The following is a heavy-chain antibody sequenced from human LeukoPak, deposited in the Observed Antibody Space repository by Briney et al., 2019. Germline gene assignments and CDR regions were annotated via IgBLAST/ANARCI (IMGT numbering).Heavy chain of an antibody. D-gene: IGHD6-19*01. CDR1: GGSISSYY. Sequence: SETLSLTCTVSGGSISSYYWSWIRQPPAKGLEWIGYIYYSGSTNYNPSLKSRVTISVDTSKNQFSLKLSSVTAADTAVYYCARKAGYSSGWYIGDAFDIWGQGTMVTVSS. J-gene: IGHJ3*02. CDR2: IYYSGST. CDR3: ARKAGYSSGWYIGDAFDI. V-gene: IGHV4-59*01.